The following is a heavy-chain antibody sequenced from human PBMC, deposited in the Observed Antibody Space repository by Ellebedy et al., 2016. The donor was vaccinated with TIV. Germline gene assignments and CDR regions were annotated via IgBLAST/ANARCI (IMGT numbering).Heavy chain of an antibody. CDR1: GGIFSRYV. CDR2: TIPVLVTT. D-gene: IGHD3-10*01. J-gene: IGHJ6*02. Sequence: SVKVSCXASGGIFSRYVITWVRQAPGQGLEWMGGTIPVLVTTNYAQKFQGRLTITADESTSTAYMELSSLRSEDTAVYYCAFGLMVRGLNGLLYYGMEVWGQGTTVTVSS. V-gene: IGHV1-69*13. CDR3: AFGLMVRGLNGLLYYGMEV.